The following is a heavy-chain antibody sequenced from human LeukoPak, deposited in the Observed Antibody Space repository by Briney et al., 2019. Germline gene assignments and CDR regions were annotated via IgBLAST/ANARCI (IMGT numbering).Heavy chain of an antibody. D-gene: IGHD3-3*01. Sequence: PGGSLRLSCAASGFTVSTNYMSWVRQAPGKKLEWVSDIYSDGSTLYADSVKGRFTISRDNSKNTLYLQMNSLRAEDTAVYHCARYDFILISYFDLWGRGTLVTVSS. J-gene: IGHJ2*01. CDR2: IYSDGST. V-gene: IGHV3-53*01. CDR3: ARYDFILISYFDL. CDR1: GFTVSTNY.